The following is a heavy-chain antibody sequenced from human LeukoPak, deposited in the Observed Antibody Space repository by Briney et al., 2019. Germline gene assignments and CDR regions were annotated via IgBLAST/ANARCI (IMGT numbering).Heavy chain of an antibody. CDR1: GFTFSSYG. CDR2: ISYDGSNK. CDR3: AKGEMATYYFDY. V-gene: IGHV3-30*18. J-gene: IGHJ4*02. D-gene: IGHD5-24*01. Sequence: GGSLRLSCAASGFTFSSYGMHWVRQAPGKGLEWVAVISYDGSNKYYADSVKGRFTISRDNSKNALYLQMNSLRAEGTAVYYCAKGEMATYYFDYWGQGTLVTVSS.